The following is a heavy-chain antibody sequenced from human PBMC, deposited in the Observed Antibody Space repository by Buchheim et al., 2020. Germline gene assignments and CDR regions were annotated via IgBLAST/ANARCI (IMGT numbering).Heavy chain of an antibody. CDR2: IYSNGDT. V-gene: IGHV4-31*03. CDR3: ARWDDFYDDNGDYRGGFSY. Sequence: QVHLQESGPGLVKPSQTLSLTCSVSGYSLTSAGSYWSWIRQHPGKGLEWIGYIYSNGDTYSHPSLESRLTMSVDTSQNQFSLKLSAMTAADTAVYYCARWDDFYDDNGDYRGGFSYWGPGTL. CDR1: GYSLTSAGSY. D-gene: IGHD3-22*01. J-gene: IGHJ4*02.